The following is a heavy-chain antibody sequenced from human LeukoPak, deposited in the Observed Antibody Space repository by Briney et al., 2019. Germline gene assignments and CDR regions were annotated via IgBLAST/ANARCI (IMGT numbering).Heavy chain of an antibody. D-gene: IGHD2-2*01. CDR2: INHSGST. J-gene: IGHJ5*02. CDR1: GGSFSGYY. V-gene: IGHV4-34*01. CDR3: ARLVVPAGNWFDP. Sequence: SSETLSLTCAVYGGSFSGYYWSWIRQPPGKGLEWIGEINHSGSTNYNPSLKSRVTISVDTSKNQFSLKLSSVTAADTAVYYCARLVVPAGNWFDPWGQGTLVTVSS.